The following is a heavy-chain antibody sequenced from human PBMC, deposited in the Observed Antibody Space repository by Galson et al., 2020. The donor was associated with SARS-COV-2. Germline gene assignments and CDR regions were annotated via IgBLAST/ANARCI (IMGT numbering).Heavy chain of an antibody. CDR2: ISSSGSTI. D-gene: IGHD1-26*01. V-gene: IGHV3-48*03. CDR1: AFTFSSYE. J-gene: IGHJ4*02. CDR3: ARGQHVVRSYYVPYYFDY. Sequence: GGSLRLSCAASAFTFSSYEMNWVRQAPGKGLEWVSYISSSGSTIYYADSVKGRFTISRDNAKDSLYLQMNSLRAEDTAVYYCARGQHVVRSYYVPYYFDYWGQGTLVTVSS.